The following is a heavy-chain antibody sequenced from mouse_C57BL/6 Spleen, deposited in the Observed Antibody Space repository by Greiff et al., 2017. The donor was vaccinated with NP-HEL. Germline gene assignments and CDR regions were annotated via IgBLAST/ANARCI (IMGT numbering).Heavy chain of an antibody. CDR3: APITTVVAVDV. V-gene: IGHV1-64*01. D-gene: IGHD1-1*01. J-gene: IGHJ1*03. CDR1: GYTFTSYW. Sequence: QVQLQQSGAELVKPGASVKLSCKASGYTFTSYWMHWVKQRPGQGLEWIGMIHPNSGSTNYNEKFKSKATLTVDKSSSTAYMQLSSLTSEDSAVYYCAPITTVVAVDVWGTGTTVTVSS. CDR2: IHPNSGST.